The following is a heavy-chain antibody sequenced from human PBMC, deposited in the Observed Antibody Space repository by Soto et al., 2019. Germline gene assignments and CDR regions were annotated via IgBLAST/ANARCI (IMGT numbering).Heavy chain of an antibody. Sequence: QVQLVESGGGVVQPGRSLRLSCAASGFTFSSYGMHWVRQAPGKGLEWVAVIWYDGSNKYYADSVKGRFTISRDNSKNTLYVQMNSLRAEDRAVYYCARGLVVPAARLWGDYGDGMDVW. CDR1: GFTFSSYG. CDR3: ARGLVVPAARLWGDYGDGMDV. D-gene: IGHD2-2*01. J-gene: IGHJ6*01. V-gene: IGHV3-33*01. CDR2: IWYDGSNK.